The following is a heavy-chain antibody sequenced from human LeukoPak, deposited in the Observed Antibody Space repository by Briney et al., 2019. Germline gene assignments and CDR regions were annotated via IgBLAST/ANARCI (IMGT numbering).Heavy chain of an antibody. CDR3: ARDVSDCSGGSCYSYFDY. J-gene: IGHJ4*02. Sequence: ASVKVSCKASGYTFTSYYMHWVRQAPGQGLEWMGIINPSGGSTSYAQKFQGRVSMTRDTSTSTVYMELSSLRSEDTAVYYCARDVSDCSGGSCYSYFDYWGQGTPVTVSS. D-gene: IGHD2-15*01. V-gene: IGHV1-46*01. CDR1: GYTFTSYY. CDR2: INPSGGST.